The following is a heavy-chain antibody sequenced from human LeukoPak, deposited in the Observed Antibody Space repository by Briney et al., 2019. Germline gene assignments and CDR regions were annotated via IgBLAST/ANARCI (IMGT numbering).Heavy chain of an antibody. CDR1: GYTLTELS. D-gene: IGHD6-6*01. CDR2: FDPEDGET. J-gene: IGHJ6*02. V-gene: IGHV1-24*01. Sequence: ASVKVSCKVSGYTLTELSMHWVRQAPGQGHEWVGGFDPEDGETIYAQKFQGRVNMTEDTSTDAAYMELSSLRSEDTAVYYCASLIAARPENYYYYGMDVWGQGTMVTVSS. CDR3: ASLIAARPENYYYYGMDV.